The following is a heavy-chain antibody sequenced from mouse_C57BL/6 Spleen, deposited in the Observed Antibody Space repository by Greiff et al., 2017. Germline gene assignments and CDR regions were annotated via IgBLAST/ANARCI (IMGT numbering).Heavy chain of an antibody. V-gene: IGHV5-6*01. CDR2: ISSGGSYT. J-gene: IGHJ2*01. CDR3: ARHEGYYFDY. CDR1: GFTFSSYG. Sequence: EVQVVESGGDLVKPGGSLKLSCAASGFTFSSYGMSWVRQTPDKRLEWVATISSGGSYTYYPDSVKGRFTISRDNAKNTLYLQMSSLKSEDTAMYDCARHEGYYFDYWGQGTTLTVSS.